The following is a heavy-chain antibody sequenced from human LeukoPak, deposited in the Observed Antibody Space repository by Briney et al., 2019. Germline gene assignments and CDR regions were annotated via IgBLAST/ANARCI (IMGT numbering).Heavy chain of an antibody. CDR2: IIPILGIA. CDR1: GGTFSSYA. CDR3: ASGRFGAPPYYYYGMDV. Sequence: SVKVSCKASGGTFSSYAISWVRQAPGQGLEWMGRIIPILGIANYAQKFQGGVTITADKSTSTAYMELSSLRSEDTAVYYCASGRFGAPPYYYYGMDVWGQGTTVTVSS. D-gene: IGHD3-10*01. V-gene: IGHV1-69*04. J-gene: IGHJ6*02.